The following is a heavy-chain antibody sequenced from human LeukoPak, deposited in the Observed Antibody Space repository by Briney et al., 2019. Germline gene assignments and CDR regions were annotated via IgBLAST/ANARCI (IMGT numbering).Heavy chain of an antibody. CDR3: AKGAGTSKIGSFGY. D-gene: IGHD1-7*01. V-gene: IGHV3-23*01. CDR2: IRGSGDST. Sequence: GGSLRLYCAASGFTFSSYAMTWVRQAPGKGLEWVSSIRGSGDSTYYADSVKGRFTLSRDNSKNTLYLQMNSLRAEDTAVYYCAKGAGTSKIGSFGYWGQGTLVTVSS. CDR1: GFTFSSYA. J-gene: IGHJ4*02.